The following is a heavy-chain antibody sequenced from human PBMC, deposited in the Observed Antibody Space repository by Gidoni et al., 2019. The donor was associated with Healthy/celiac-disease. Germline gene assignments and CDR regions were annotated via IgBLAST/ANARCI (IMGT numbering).Heavy chain of an antibody. J-gene: IGHJ4*02. CDR3: VKGRSQQLVEFDY. CDR2: ISSNGGST. D-gene: IGHD6-13*01. CDR1: GFTFSSYA. Sequence: EVQLVESGGGLVQPGGSLRLSCSASGFTFSSYAMHWVRQAPGKGLEYVSAISSNGGSTYYADSVKGRFTISRDNSKNTLYLQMSSLRAEDTAVYYCVKGRSQQLVEFDYWGQGTLVTVSS. V-gene: IGHV3-64D*09.